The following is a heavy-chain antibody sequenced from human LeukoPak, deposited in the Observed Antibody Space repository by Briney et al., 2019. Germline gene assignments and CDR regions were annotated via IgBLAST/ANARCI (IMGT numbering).Heavy chain of an antibody. Sequence: GGSLRLSCAASGFTFDDYVMHWVRQAPGKGLEWVSGISWNSGSIGYAHSVKGRFTNSRDNAKNSLHLQMNSLRAEDTALDYCAKDGFSSTSCYLDYWGQGTLVTVSS. CDR1: GFTFDDYV. J-gene: IGHJ4*02. V-gene: IGHV3-9*01. CDR3: AKDGFSSTSCYLDY. CDR2: ISWNSGSI. D-gene: IGHD2-2*01.